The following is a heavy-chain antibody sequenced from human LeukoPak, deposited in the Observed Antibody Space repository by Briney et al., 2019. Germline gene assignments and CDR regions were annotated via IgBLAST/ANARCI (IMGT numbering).Heavy chain of an antibody. Sequence: GESLQISSKGSGYSFTSYWITWVRQMPGKGLEWMGKIDPSDSYTNYSPSLQGHVTISADKSISTAYLQWSSLKASDTAMYYCARIPLDSSGYYYAGDGFDIWGQGTMVTVSS. J-gene: IGHJ3*02. D-gene: IGHD3-22*01. CDR1: GYSFTSYW. V-gene: IGHV5-10-1*01. CDR3: ARIPLDSSGYYYAGDGFDI. CDR2: IDPSDSYT.